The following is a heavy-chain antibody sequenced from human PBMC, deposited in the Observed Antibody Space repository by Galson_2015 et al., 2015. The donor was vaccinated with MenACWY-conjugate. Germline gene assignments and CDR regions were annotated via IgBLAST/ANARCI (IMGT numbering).Heavy chain of an antibody. Sequence: SVKVSCKASGYTFTSYYMHWVRQAPGQGLEWMGIINPSGGSTSYAQKFQGRVTMTRDTSTSTVYMELSSLRSEDTAVYYCARDVGGNSFGVGLTDYWGQGTLVTVSS. D-gene: IGHD4-23*01. CDR2: INPSGGST. V-gene: IGHV1-46*01. J-gene: IGHJ4*02. CDR1: GYTFTSYY. CDR3: ARDVGGNSFGVGLTDY.